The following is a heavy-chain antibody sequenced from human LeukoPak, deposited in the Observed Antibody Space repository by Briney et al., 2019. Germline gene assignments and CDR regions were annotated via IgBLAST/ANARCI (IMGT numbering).Heavy chain of an antibody. CDR3: ARGRADILTGYYGDFDY. J-gene: IGHJ4*02. CDR2: MNPNSGNT. D-gene: IGHD3-9*01. V-gene: IGHV1-8*03. Sequence: ASVKVSCKASGNTFTSYDINWVRQATGQGLEWMGWMNPNSGNTGYAQKFQGRVTITRNTSISTAYMELSSLRSEDTAVYYCARGRADILTGYYGDFDYWGQGTLVTVSS. CDR1: GNTFTSYD.